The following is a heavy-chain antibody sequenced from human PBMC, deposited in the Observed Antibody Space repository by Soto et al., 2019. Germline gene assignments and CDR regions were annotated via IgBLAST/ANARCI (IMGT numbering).Heavy chain of an antibody. CDR3: ATETRGYYGSGSYHTNDY. J-gene: IGHJ4*02. Sequence: ASVKVSCKVSGYTLTELSMHWVRQAPGKGLEWMGGFDPEDGGTIYAQKFQGRVTMTEDTSTDTAYMELSSLRSEDTAVYYCATETRGYYGSGSYHTNDYWGQGTLVTVSS. CDR2: FDPEDGGT. V-gene: IGHV1-24*01. CDR1: GYTLTELS. D-gene: IGHD3-10*01.